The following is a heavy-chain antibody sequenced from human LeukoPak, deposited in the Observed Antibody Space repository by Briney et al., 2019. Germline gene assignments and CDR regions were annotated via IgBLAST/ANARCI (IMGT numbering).Heavy chain of an antibody. J-gene: IGHJ5*02. CDR2: IRYDGSDK. CDR1: GFTFSDYA. Sequence: GSLRLSCAVSGFTFSDYAMHWVRQAPGKGLQWVAFIRYDGSDKFYAESVKGRFTISRDTSRNTVYLQMRSLRLEDTAVYYCAKDLMRDRWFGESWGQGTLVTVSS. D-gene: IGHD3-10*01. CDR3: AKDLMRDRWFGES. V-gene: IGHV3-30*02.